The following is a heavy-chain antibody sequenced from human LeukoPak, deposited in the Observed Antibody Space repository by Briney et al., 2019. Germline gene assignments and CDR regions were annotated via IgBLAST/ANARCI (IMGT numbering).Heavy chain of an antibody. CDR2: VNPSGGST. D-gene: IGHD3-10*01. CDR1: GYTFTSYY. V-gene: IGHV1-46*01. J-gene: IGHJ4*02. CDR3: ARVGSGDETLDY. Sequence: ASVKVSCKASGYTFTSYYMHWVRQAPGQGLEWMGIVNPSGGSTSYAQKFQGRVTMTRDTSTSTVYMELSSLRSEDTAVYYCARVGSGDETLDYWGQGTLVTVSS.